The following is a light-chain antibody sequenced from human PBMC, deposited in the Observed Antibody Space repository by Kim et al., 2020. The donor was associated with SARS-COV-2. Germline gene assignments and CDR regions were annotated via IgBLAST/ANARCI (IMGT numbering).Light chain of an antibody. Sequence: QRVTISCSGSRSNIGSNYVYWYQQLPGAAPKLLIYENYQRPSGVPDRFSGSKSGTSASLAISGLRSEDEADYYCAAWDDSLSVHYVFGTGTKVT. CDR3: AAWDDSLSVHYV. J-gene: IGLJ1*01. V-gene: IGLV1-47*01. CDR2: ENY. CDR1: RSNIGSNY.